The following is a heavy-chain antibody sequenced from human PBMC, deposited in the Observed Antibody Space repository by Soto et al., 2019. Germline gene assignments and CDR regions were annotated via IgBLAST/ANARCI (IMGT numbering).Heavy chain of an antibody. CDR1: GFTFSSHG. D-gene: IGHD4-17*01. V-gene: IGHV3-30*18. Sequence: QVQLVESGGGVVQPGRSLRLSCAASGFTFSSHGMHWVRQAPGKGLEWVAEISYDGSKKSYADSVKGRFTTSRENSENTLFLQMNSLGVEDTAVYYCAKDEGSGDYRPYYYNGMDVWGQGTTVTVSS. CDR3: AKDEGSGDYRPYYYNGMDV. CDR2: ISYDGSKK. J-gene: IGHJ6*02.